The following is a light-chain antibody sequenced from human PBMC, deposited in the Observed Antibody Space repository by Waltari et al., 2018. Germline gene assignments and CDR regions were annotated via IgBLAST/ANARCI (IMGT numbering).Light chain of an antibody. J-gene: IGLJ2*01. CDR1: NLGDKY. CDR2: QDV. CDR3: QTWDSSAGF. V-gene: IGLV3-1*01. Sequence: SYALTQPPSVSVSPGQSATITCSGDNLGDKYASWYQQRPGQSPVLVIYQDVVRPSGVPERFAGSNAGNTATLTISETQAMDEADYYCQTWDSSAGFFGGGTKLTVL.